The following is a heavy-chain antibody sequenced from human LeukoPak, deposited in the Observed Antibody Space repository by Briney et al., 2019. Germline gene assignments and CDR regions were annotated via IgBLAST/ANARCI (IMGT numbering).Heavy chain of an antibody. CDR1: GFTFDDYA. CDR2: ISWNSGSI. J-gene: IGHJ4*02. V-gene: IGHV3-9*01. CDR3: AKASIRVTTWPPDY. Sequence: GGSLRLSCAASGFTFDDYAMHWVRQAPGKGLEWVSGISWNSGSIGYADSVKGRFTISRDNAKNSLYLQMNSLRAEDTALYYCAKASIRVTTWPPDYWGQGTLVTVSS. D-gene: IGHD2-21*01.